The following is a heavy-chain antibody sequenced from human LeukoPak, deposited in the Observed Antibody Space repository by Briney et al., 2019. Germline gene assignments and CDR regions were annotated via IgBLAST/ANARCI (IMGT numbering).Heavy chain of an antibody. CDR1: GFNFSSGA. CDR2: ISYDGSNK. CDR3: AREDAGATVGAFDI. D-gene: IGHD1-26*01. Sequence: GGSLRLSCAASGFNFSSGAMHWVRQGPLKGLEWLAVISYDGSNKYYADSVKGRFTISRDNSKNTLYLQMNSLRAEDTAVYYCAREDAGATVGAFDIWGQGTMVTVSS. V-gene: IGHV3-30*04. J-gene: IGHJ3*02.